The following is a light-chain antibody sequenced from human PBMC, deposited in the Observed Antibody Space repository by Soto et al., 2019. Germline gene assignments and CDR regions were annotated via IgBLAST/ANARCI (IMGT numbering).Light chain of an antibody. CDR1: QSVSSDY. CDR2: GAS. Sequence: EIVLTQSPGTLSLSPGERATLSCRASQSVSSDYLAWYQQKRGQAPRVLIYGASSRATGIPDRFSGSGSGPDFTLTISRLEPEDFAVYFCQQYGRSPTTFGQATKVDIK. CDR3: QQYGRSPTT. J-gene: IGKJ1*01. V-gene: IGKV3-20*01.